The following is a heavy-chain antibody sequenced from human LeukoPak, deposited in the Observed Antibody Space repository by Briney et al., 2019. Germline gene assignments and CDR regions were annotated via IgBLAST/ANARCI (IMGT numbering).Heavy chain of an antibody. J-gene: IGHJ5*02. CDR1: GFTFSAHY. D-gene: IGHD3-10*01. V-gene: IGHV3-72*01. Sequence: GGSLRLSCAASGFTFSAHYMDWVRQAQGKGLEWVGRTRNKANSYTTEYAASVKGRFTISRDDSKNSLYLQMNSLKTEDTAVYYCASLYGSGKRWVDPWGQGTLVTVSS. CDR3: ASLYGSGKRWVDP. CDR2: TRNKANSYTT.